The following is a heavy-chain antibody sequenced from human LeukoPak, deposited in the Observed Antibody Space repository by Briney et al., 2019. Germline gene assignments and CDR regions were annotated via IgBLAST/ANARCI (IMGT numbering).Heavy chain of an antibody. V-gene: IGHV1-2*06. CDR3: ARVVRDSSSTSCYAGSTDYDYYLDV. Sequence: ASVKVSCKASGYTFTGYYMHWVRQAPGQGLEWMGRINPNSGGTNYAQKFQGRVTMTRDTSISTAYMELSRLRSDGTAVYYSARVVRDSSSTSCYAGSTDYDYYLDVWGKGTTVTVSS. J-gene: IGHJ6*03. CDR1: GYTFTGYY. CDR2: INPNSGGT. D-gene: IGHD2-2*01.